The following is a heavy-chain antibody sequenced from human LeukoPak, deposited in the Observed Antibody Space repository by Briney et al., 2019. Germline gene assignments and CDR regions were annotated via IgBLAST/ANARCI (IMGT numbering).Heavy chain of an antibody. Sequence: PGGSLRLSCTASGFTFGDYAMNWVRQAPGKGLEWVGFIRSKTYGRTTEYAASVKGRFTISRDDSKSIAYLQMNSLKTEDTAVYYCTSEARYYYDRSGYSSSDYWGQAAMVTVSS. D-gene: IGHD3-22*01. CDR1: GFTFGDYA. V-gene: IGHV3-49*04. CDR3: TSEARYYYDRSGYSSSDY. J-gene: IGHJ4*02. CDR2: IRSKTYGRTT.